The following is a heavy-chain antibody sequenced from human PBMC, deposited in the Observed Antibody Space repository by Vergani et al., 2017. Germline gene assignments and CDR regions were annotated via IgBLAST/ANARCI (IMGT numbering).Heavy chain of an antibody. D-gene: IGHD6-19*01. CDR3: ANTKYSSGWYGLSAFDI. V-gene: IGHV4-34*01. CDR2: INHRGST. J-gene: IGHJ3*02. CDR1: GGSFSGYY. Sequence: QVQLQQWGAGLLKPSETLSLTCAVYGGSFSGYYWSWIRQPPGKGLEWIGEINHRGSTNYNPSLKSRVTISVDTSKNQFSLKLSSVTAADTAVYYCANTKYSSGWYGLSAFDIWGQGTMVTVSS.